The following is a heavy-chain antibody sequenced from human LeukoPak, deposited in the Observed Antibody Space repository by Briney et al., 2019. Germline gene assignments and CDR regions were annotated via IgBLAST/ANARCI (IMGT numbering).Heavy chain of an antibody. J-gene: IGHJ4*02. V-gene: IGHV3-9*01. D-gene: IGHD1-26*01. CDR2: ISWNSGSI. CDR1: GFTFDDYA. CDR3: AKDMSEWELPSD. Sequence: QSGGSLRLSCAASGFTFDDYAMHWVRQAPGKGLEWVSGISWNSGSIGYADSVEGRFTISRDNAKNSLYLQMNSLRAEDTALYYCAKDMSEWELPSDWGQGTLVTVSS.